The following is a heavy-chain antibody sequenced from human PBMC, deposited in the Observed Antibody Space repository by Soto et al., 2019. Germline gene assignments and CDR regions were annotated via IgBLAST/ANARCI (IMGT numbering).Heavy chain of an antibody. CDR3: ARISGTPAKFWSSDL. Sequence: QAQLVQSGTEVKKPGASVRVSCKTYGYTFSDYFLHWVRQAPGQGPEWMGFVNPKRGGTQYAQKFRGGVSMTGDPSINTSNMNLSGVTSDDPAVYFCARISGTPAKFWSSDLWAGGPLVTVPP. J-gene: IGHJ2*01. CDR1: GYTFSDYF. CDR2: VNPKRGGT. V-gene: IGHV1-2*02.